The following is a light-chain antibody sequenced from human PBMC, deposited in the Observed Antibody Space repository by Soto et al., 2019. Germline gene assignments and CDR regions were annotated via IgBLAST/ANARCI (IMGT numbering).Light chain of an antibody. CDR1: QSLSSSQ. J-gene: IGKJ1*01. CDR2: GAS. V-gene: IGKV3-20*01. Sequence: EIVLTQSPGTLSLSPGERATLSCRASQSLSSSQLAWYQQKPGQAPRLLIYGASSRATDIPDRFSGSGSGTDFTLTISSLQPDDFATYYCQQFNTSPWTFGQGTKVDIK. CDR3: QQFNTSPWT.